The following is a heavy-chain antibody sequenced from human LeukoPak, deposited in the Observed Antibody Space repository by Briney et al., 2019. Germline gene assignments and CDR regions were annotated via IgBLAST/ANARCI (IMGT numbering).Heavy chain of an antibody. CDR1: GGTFSSYA. V-gene: IGHV1-69*13. J-gene: IGHJ6*03. CDR2: IIPIFGTA. Sequence: SVKVSCKASGGTFSSYAISWVRQAPGQGLEWMGGIIPIFGTANYAQKFQGRVTITADESTSTAYMELSSLRSEDTAVYYCACCSGGSCYPRVEYYYYYMDVWGKGTTVTISS. CDR3: ACCSGGSCYPRVEYYYYYMDV. D-gene: IGHD2-15*01.